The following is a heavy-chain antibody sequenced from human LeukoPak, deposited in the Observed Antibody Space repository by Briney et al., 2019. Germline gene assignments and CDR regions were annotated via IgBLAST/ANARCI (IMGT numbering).Heavy chain of an antibody. D-gene: IGHD4-23*01. Sequence: ASVKVSCKASGGTFSSYAISWVRQAPGQGLEWMGGIIPIFGTANYAQKFQSRVTITADKSTSTAYMELSSLRSEDTAVYYCARDGYGGNSRDYWGQGTLVTVSS. V-gene: IGHV1-69*06. CDR2: IIPIFGTA. CDR3: ARDGYGGNSRDY. J-gene: IGHJ4*02. CDR1: GGTFSSYA.